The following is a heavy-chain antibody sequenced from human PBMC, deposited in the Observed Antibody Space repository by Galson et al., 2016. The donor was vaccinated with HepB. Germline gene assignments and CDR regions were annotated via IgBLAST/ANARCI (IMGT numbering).Heavy chain of an antibody. Sequence: SLRLSCAASGFAFRSYAMHWVRQAPGKGLEWVALISYDESDASLDESDIYYADSVKGRFTVSRDNSRYTLDLQMNSLSLEDTAVYYCAGSHGAPQYYYYGLEVWGQGTTVTVSS. CDR3: AGSHGAPQYYYYGLEV. J-gene: IGHJ6*02. V-gene: IGHV3-30*04. CDR2: ISYDESDASLDESDI. D-gene: IGHD2-15*01. CDR1: GFAFRSYA.